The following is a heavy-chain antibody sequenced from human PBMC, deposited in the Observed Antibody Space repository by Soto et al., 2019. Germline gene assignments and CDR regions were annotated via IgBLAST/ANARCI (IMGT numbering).Heavy chain of an antibody. Sequence: SVKVSCEASGFTFTSSAVQWVRQARGERLEGIGWIVVGSGKKNYAQKFQERVTITRDMSTSTAYMELSSLRSEDTAVYYCAAEEAELEDYYYGMDGWGPGPTITFS. D-gene: IGHD1-1*01. V-gene: IGHV1-58*01. CDR1: GFTFTSSA. CDR2: IVVGSGKK. CDR3: AAEEAELEDYYYGMDG. J-gene: IGHJ6*02.